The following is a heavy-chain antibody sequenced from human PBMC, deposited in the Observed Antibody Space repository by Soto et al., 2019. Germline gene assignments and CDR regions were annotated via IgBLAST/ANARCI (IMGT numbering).Heavy chain of an antibody. Sequence: GGSLRLSCAASGFTFSSYSMNWVRQAPGKGLEWVSSISSSSSYIYYADSVKGRFTISRDNAKNSLYLQMNSLRAEDTAVYYCANYCISTSCYALPPYYGMDVWGQGTTVTVSS. CDR1: GFTFSSYS. V-gene: IGHV3-21*01. CDR3: ANYCISTSCYALPPYYGMDV. J-gene: IGHJ6*02. CDR2: ISSSSSYI. D-gene: IGHD2-2*01.